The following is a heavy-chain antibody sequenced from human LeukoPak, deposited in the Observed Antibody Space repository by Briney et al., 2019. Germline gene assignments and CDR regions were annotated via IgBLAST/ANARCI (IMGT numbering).Heavy chain of an antibody. J-gene: IGHJ4*02. Sequence: PAETETLTCSVSGGSISSYYWSWFRQPPGKGLEWIGYISYSGSANYNPPLRSRVTLSIDTSKRQFSLQLTSVTAADTAVYYCARQPYSDSSGYYLFYFDYWGKGAPVSSSS. CDR3: ARQPYSDSSGYYLFYFDY. CDR2: ISYSGSA. D-gene: IGHD3-22*01. CDR1: GGSISSYY. V-gene: IGHV4-59*08.